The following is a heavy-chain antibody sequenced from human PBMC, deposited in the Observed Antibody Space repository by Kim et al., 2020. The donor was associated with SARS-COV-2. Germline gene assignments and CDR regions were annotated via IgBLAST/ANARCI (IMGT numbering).Heavy chain of an antibody. CDR2: IGTAGDT. D-gene: IGHD3-10*01. CDR1: GFTFSSYD. J-gene: IGHJ3*02. V-gene: IGHV3-13*01. CDR3: ARGSHSLYGSGSQPGAFDT. Sequence: GGSLRLSCAASGFTFSSYDMHWVRQATGKGLEWVSAIGTAGDTYYPGSVKGRFTISRENAKNSLYLQMNSLRAGDTAVYYCARGSHSLYGSGSQPGAFDTWGQGTMVTVSS.